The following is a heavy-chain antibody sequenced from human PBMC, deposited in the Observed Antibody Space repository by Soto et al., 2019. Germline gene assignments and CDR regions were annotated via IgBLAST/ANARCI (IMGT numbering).Heavy chain of an antibody. J-gene: IGHJ6*01. Sequence: SLRLSCAASGFTFSSYGMHWVRQAPDKGLERVAAISYDGSNKYYADSEKGRFTISRDNSKNTLYLQMNSLRAEDTAVYYCAKDVVVGATTGLGDYYYYYGMDVWGQGTTVTVSS. V-gene: IGHV3-30*18. CDR3: AKDVVVGATTGLGDYYYYYGMDV. CDR2: ISYDGSNK. D-gene: IGHD1-26*01. CDR1: GFTFSSYG.